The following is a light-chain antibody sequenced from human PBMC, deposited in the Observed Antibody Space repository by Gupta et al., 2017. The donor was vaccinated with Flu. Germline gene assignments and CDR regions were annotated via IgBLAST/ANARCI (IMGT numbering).Light chain of an antibody. CDR3: QKRSNWPPYT. CDR1: QSVGTY. CDR2: DAS. Sequence: IVLTHSPATLSLSPGERATLSCRASQSVGTYLAWYQQKPGQAPRLLIYDASNRDTGIPARFSGSGYGKEVTLTISSREQEDFAGYYCQKRSNWPPYTFGQGTMLDI. J-gene: IGKJ2*01. V-gene: IGKV3-11*01.